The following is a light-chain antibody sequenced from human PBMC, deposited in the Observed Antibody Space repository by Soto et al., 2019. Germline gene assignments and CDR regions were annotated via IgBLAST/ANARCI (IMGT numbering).Light chain of an antibody. CDR2: EGS. CDR3: CSYAGPRYV. V-gene: IGLV2-23*01. Sequence: QSALTQPASVSGSPGQSITISCTGTSSGVGGYPLVSWYQQHPGKAPKLMIYEGSKRPSGVSNRFSGSKSGYTASLTISGLQAEDEADYYCCSYAGPRYVFGSGTKVTVL. CDR1: SSGVGGYPL. J-gene: IGLJ1*01.